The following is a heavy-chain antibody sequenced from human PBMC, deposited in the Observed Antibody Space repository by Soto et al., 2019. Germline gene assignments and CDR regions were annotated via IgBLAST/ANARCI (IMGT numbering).Heavy chain of an antibody. CDR1: GGYIISYY. Sequence: LETLSLTCTVSGGYIISYYWSWIRQPPGKGLEWIGYIYYSGSTNYNPSLKSRVTISVDTSKNQFSLKLSSVTAADTAVYYCARRYCSSTSCYSTRRLWFDPWGQGTLVTVSS. D-gene: IGHD2-2*01. V-gene: IGHV4-59*08. CDR3: ARRYCSSTSCYSTRRLWFDP. CDR2: IYYSGST. J-gene: IGHJ5*02.